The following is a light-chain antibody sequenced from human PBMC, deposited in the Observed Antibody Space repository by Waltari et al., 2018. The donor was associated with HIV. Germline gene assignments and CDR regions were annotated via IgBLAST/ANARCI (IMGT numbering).Light chain of an antibody. J-gene: IGLJ3*02. CDR1: TPDIACHNY. CDR2: GVS. Sequence: QSALTPPASVSRSPGQSITISCNGTTPDIACHNYVSWYQRHPDKAPKLIIFGVSNRPSGISSRFSGSKSGNTASLTISGLQAEDEADYYCCSYTKLTTHYVLFGGGTKLTVL. V-gene: IGLV2-14*01. CDR3: CSYTKLTTHYVL.